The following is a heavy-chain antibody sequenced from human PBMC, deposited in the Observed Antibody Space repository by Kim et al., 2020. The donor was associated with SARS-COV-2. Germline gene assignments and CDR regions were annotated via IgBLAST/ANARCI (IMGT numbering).Heavy chain of an antibody. Sequence: GGSLRLSCAASGFTFSSYGMHWVRQAPGKGLEWVAVIWYDGSNKYYADSVKGRFTISRDNSKNTLYLQMNSLRAEDTAVYYCARGRMEYYFDYWGQGTLVTVSS. V-gene: IGHV3-33*08. CDR2: IWYDGSNK. CDR3: ARGRMEYYFDY. CDR1: GFTFSSYG. D-gene: IGHD3-3*01. J-gene: IGHJ4*02.